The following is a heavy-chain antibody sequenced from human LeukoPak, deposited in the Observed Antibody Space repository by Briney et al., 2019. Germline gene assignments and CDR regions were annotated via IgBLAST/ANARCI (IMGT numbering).Heavy chain of an antibody. J-gene: IGHJ6*03. V-gene: IGHV1-8*03. CDR2: MNPNSGNT. Sequence: GASVKVSCKASGNTFTSYDINWVRKATGQGLEWRGWMNPNSGNTGYAQKFQGRVTITRNTSISTAYMELSSLRSEDTAVYYCARGPTRYYYYYMDVWGKGTTVTVSS. CDR1: GNTFTSYD. CDR3: ARGPTRYYYYYMDV.